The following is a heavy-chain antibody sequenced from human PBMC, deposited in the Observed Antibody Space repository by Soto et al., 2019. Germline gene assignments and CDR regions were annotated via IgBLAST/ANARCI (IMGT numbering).Heavy chain of an antibody. Sequence: QVQLVQSGAEVKKAGASVKVSCKASGYTFIGYYIHWVRQAPGQGLEWMGWINPNSGGTNYAQKFEDWVTMTRDTSISTAYMEVSRLRSDDTAVYYCARDMGTYHYGSGTYSFDYWGQGTLVTVSS. CDR2: INPNSGGT. V-gene: IGHV1-2*04. D-gene: IGHD3-10*01. CDR1: GYTFIGYY. CDR3: ARDMGTYHYGSGTYSFDY. J-gene: IGHJ4*02.